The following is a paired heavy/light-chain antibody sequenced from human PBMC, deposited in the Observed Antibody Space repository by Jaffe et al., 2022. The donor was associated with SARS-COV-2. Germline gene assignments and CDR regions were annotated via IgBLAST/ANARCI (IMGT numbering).Light chain of an antibody. V-gene: IGKV1-39*01. CDR2: AAS. CDR1: QAISTY. J-gene: IGKJ4*01. Sequence: DIQMTQSPSSLSASVGDRVTITCRASQAISTYLNWYQQKPGKAPKLLIYAASSLQSGVPSRFSGSGSGTDFTLTISNLQPEDCATYYCQQSYSTPLFGGGTKVEIK. CDR3: QQSYSTPL.
Heavy chain of an antibody. CDR1: GGSISSSNW. CDR3: AGKKWELFGRSFDI. J-gene: IGHJ3*02. V-gene: IGHV4-4*02. CDR2: IYHSGST. Sequence: QVQLQESGPGLVKPSGTLSLTCAVSGGSISSSNWWSWVRRPPGKGLEWIGEIYHSGSTNYNPSLKSRVTITVDKSKSQFALNLRSVTAADTAVYYCAGKKWELFGRSFDIWGQGTMVTVSS. D-gene: IGHD1-26*01.